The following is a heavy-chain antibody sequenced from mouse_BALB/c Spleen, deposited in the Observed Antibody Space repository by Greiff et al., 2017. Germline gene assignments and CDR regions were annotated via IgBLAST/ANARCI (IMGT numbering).Heavy chain of an antibody. CDR3: ARGPYYGSSSLYFDV. CDR1: GFTFSSYA. V-gene: IGHV5-6-5*01. Sequence: DVHLVESGGGLVKPGGSLKLSCAASGFTFSSYAMSWVRQTPEKRLEWVASISSGGSTYYPDSVKGRFTISRDNARNILYLQMSSLRPENTAMYYCARGPYYGSSSLYFDVWGAGTTVTVSS. D-gene: IGHD1-1*01. CDR2: ISSGGST. J-gene: IGHJ1*01.